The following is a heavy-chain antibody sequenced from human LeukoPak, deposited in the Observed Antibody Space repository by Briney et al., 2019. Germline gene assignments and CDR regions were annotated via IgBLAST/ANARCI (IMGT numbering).Heavy chain of an antibody. Sequence: SVKVSCKSSGGTFSSYAIIWVRQAPGQGLEWMGGIIPIFGTANYAQKFQGRVTITADESTSTAYMELSSLRSEDTAVYYCARSSSSWYVFDYWGQGTLVTVSS. CDR1: GGTFSSYA. D-gene: IGHD6-13*01. CDR3: ARSSSSWYVFDY. CDR2: IIPIFGTA. J-gene: IGHJ4*02. V-gene: IGHV1-69*01.